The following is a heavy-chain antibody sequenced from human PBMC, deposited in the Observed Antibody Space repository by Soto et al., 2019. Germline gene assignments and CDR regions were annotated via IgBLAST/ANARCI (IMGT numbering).Heavy chain of an antibody. CDR2: INHSGST. CDR1: GGSFSGYY. D-gene: IGHD3-10*01. Sequence: SETLSLTCAVYGGSFSGYYWSWIRRPPGKGLEWIGEINHSGSTNYNPSLESRVTISVDTSKNQFSLKLSSVTAADTAVYYCARFNDGSGSYYFDYWGQGTLVTVSS. V-gene: IGHV4-34*01. J-gene: IGHJ4*02. CDR3: ARFNDGSGSYYFDY.